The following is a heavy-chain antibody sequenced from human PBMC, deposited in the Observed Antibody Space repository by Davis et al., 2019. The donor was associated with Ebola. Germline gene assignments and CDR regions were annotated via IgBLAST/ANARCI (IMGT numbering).Heavy chain of an antibody. J-gene: IGHJ4*02. V-gene: IGHV4-38-2*02. D-gene: IGHD5-24*01. CDR1: GSSISSASY. CDR2: VYESGST. CDR3: ARTSKFETDTIIVYYFDY. Sequence: PSETLSLTCIVSGSSISSASYWGWVRQPPGQGLEWIANVYESGSTHYNPSLESRVTVSLDMSKNQIYLRLTSLTAADTAIYYCARTSKFETDTIIVYYFDYWGPGTRVTVSS.